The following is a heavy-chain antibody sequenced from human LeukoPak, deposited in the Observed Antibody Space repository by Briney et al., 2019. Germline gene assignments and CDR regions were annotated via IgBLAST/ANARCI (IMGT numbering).Heavy chain of an antibody. D-gene: IGHD3-10*01. CDR2: ISGSGYYT. CDR3: AKDTYGSGTYGYFDY. J-gene: IGHJ4*02. V-gene: IGHV3-23*01. CDR1: GFTFANYA. Sequence: GGSLRLSCSASGFTFANYAMHWVRQAPGKGLEWVSTISGSGYYTSYADSVKGRFTISRDNSKNTLYLQLISLGAEDTAVYYCAKDTYGSGTYGYFDYWGQGTLVTVSS.